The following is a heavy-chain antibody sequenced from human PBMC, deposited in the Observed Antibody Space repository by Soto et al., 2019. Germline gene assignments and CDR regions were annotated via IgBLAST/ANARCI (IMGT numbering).Heavy chain of an antibody. D-gene: IGHD1-1*01. V-gene: IGHV3-48*03. CDR3: ARNWDGYFDL. Sequence: ELQLVESGGGLVQPGGSLRLSCAASGFSFRSYEMNWVRQVPGKGLEWVAYISGTTTFYAESVKGRFTISRDNAKNSLYLQMDSLRAGDTAVYYCARNWDGYFDLWAQGTLVTVSS. J-gene: IGHJ4*02. CDR2: ISGTTT. CDR1: GFSFRSYE.